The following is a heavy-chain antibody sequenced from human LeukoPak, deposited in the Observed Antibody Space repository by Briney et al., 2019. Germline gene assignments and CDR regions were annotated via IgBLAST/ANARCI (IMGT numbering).Heavy chain of an antibody. CDR1: GGTFSSYA. J-gene: IGHJ4*02. Sequence: SVKVSCKASGGTFSSYAISWVRQAPGQGLEWMGRIIPILGIANYAQKLQGRVTMTTDTSTSTAYMELRSLRSDDTAVYYCARGEVNYYDILTGYQYYFDYWGQGTLVTVSS. CDR2: IIPILGIA. D-gene: IGHD3-9*01. CDR3: ARGEVNYYDILTGYQYYFDY. V-gene: IGHV1-69*04.